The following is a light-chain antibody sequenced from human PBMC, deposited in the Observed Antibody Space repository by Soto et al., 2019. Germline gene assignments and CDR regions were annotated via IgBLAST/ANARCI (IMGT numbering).Light chain of an antibody. Sequence: EIVLTQSPGTLSLSPGERATLSCRASQSVSSSYLAWYQQKPGQAPRLLIYGASSRATGMPDRFSGSGSGTDLTLNISGLEPEDVAVYYCQQYGGSPTFGGGTKVDIK. V-gene: IGKV3-20*01. CDR1: QSVSSSY. CDR2: GAS. CDR3: QQYGGSPT. J-gene: IGKJ4*01.